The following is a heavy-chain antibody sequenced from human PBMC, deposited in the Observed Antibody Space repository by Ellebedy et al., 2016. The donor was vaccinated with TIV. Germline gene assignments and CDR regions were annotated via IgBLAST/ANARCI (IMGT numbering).Heavy chain of an antibody. CDR2: IWPNGNHI. D-gene: IGHD5-24*01. CDR3: ARALRCIRCYNYYMDV. CDR1: GFTFGSHG. V-gene: IGHV3-33*01. J-gene: IGHJ6*03. Sequence: GGSLRLXCKGSGFTFGSHGMHWVRQAPGKGLEWVAVIWPNGNHIYYADSVSGRSSVSRDNAKSSLSLQMNSLRVEDTAIYYCARALRCIRCYNYYMDVWGKGTTVTVSS.